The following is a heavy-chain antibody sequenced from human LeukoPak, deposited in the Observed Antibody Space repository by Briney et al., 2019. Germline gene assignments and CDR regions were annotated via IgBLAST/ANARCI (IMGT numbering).Heavy chain of an antibody. CDR1: GGSMNNYY. J-gene: IGHJ4*02. Sequence: PSESLSLTCTVSGGSMNNYYWSWIRQAPGKGLEWIGYISDSGSTNYNPSLRSRVTISVDTSKNQFSLKLSSVTAADTAVYYCARHLSEFFDYWGQGTLVTVSS. V-gene: IGHV4-59*08. CDR3: ARHLSEFFDY. CDR2: ISDSGST.